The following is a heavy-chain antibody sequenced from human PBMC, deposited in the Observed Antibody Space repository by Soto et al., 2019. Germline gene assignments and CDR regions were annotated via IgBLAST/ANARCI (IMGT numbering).Heavy chain of an antibody. CDR1: GFTFSSYA. V-gene: IGHV3-30-3*01. J-gene: IGHJ4*02. Sequence: QVQLVESGGGVVQPGRSLRLSCAASGFTFSSYAMHWVRQAPGKGLEWVAVISYDGSNKYYADSVKGRFTISRDNSKNTLYLQTDSLRAEGTAVYYCARAHRGGYSYIDYWGQGTLVTVSS. CDR3: ARAHRGGYSYIDY. D-gene: IGHD5-18*01. CDR2: ISYDGSNK.